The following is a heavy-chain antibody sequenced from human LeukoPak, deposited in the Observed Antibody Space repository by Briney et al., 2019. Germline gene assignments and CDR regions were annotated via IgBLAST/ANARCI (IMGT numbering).Heavy chain of an antibody. D-gene: IGHD6-19*01. CDR3: AREEIAVAGTGYFQH. CDR1: GFTFDDYA. J-gene: IGHJ1*01. V-gene: IGHV3-9*01. Sequence: GGSLRLSCAASGFTFDDYAMHWVRQAPGKGLEWVSGISWNSGSIGYADSVKGRFTIARDNAKNSLCLQMNSLRAEDTAVYYCAREEIAVAGTGYFQHWGQGTLVTVSS. CDR2: ISWNSGSI.